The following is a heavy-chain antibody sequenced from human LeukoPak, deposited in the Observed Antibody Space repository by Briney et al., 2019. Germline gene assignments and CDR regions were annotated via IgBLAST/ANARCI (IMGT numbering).Heavy chain of an antibody. CDR1: GYTFTSYD. Sequence: GASVKVSCKASGYTFTSYDINWVRQATGQGLEWMGWMNPNSGNTGYAQKFQGRVTMTRNTSISTAYMELSSLRSEDTAVYFCARTTVETPGASPMDVWGKGTTVTVSS. J-gene: IGHJ6*03. D-gene: IGHD4-11*01. V-gene: IGHV1-8*01. CDR3: ARTTVETPGASPMDV. CDR2: MNPNSGNT.